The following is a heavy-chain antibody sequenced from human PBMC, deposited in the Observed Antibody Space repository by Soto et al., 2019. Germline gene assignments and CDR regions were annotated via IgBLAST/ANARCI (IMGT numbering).Heavy chain of an antibody. CDR3: ARGIYSNYGYYYYGMDV. V-gene: IGHV3-13*01. Sequence: GGSLRLSCAASGFTFSSYDMHWVRQATGKGLEWVSAIGTAGDTYYPGSVKGRFTISRENAKNSLYLQMNSLRAGDTAVYYCARGIYSNYGYYYYGMDVWGQGTTVTVYS. D-gene: IGHD4-4*01. CDR1: GFTFSSYD. J-gene: IGHJ6*02. CDR2: IGTAGDT.